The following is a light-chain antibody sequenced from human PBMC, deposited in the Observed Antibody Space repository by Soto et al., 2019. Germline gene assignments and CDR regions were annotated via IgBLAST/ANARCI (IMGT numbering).Light chain of an antibody. CDR2: AAS. CDR3: QQSYSTPLT. CDR1: QSISSY. Sequence: DIQKTQSPSSLSASVGDRVTITCRASQSISSYLNWYQQKPGKAPKLLIYAASSLQSGVPSRFSGSGSGTDFTLTISSLQPEDFATYYCQQSYSTPLTFGGGTKVEIK. J-gene: IGKJ4*01. V-gene: IGKV1-39*01.